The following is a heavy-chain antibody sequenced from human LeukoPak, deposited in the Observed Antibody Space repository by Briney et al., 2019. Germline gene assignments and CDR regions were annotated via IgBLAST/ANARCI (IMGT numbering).Heavy chain of an antibody. Sequence: ASVKVSCKASGGTFSSYAISWVRQAPGQGLEWMGRIIPILGIANYAQKFQGRVTVTADKSTSTAYMELSSLRSEDTAVYYCARLGYCSGGSCQNWFDPWGQGTLVTLSS. CDR2: IIPILGIA. CDR3: ARLGYCSGGSCQNWFDP. CDR1: GGTFSSYA. V-gene: IGHV1-69*04. D-gene: IGHD2-15*01. J-gene: IGHJ5*02.